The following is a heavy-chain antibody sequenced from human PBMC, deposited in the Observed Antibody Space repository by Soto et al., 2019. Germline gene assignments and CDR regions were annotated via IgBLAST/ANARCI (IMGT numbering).Heavy chain of an antibody. D-gene: IGHD6-6*01. CDR3: ARETSYSSSSGYYYYGMGV. CDR1: GGSISSYY. Sequence: SETLSLTCTVSGGSISSYYWSWIRQPPGKGLEWIGYIYYSGSTNYNPSLKSRVTISVDTSKNQFSLKLSSVTAADTAVYYCARETSYSSSSGYYYYGMGVWGQGTTVTVSS. V-gene: IGHV4-59*01. J-gene: IGHJ6*02. CDR2: IYYSGST.